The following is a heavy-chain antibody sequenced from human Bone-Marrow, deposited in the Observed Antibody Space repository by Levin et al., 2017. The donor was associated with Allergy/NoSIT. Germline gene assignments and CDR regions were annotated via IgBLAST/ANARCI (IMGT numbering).Heavy chain of an antibody. CDR3: AKGTNSRAGMDV. CDR2: ISGSGGST. J-gene: IGHJ6*02. CDR1: GFTFSSYV. V-gene: IGHV3-23*01. Sequence: SCAASGFTFSSYVMSWVRQAPGKGLEWVSAISGSGGSTYYADSVKGRFTISRDNSKNTLYLQMNSLRAEDTAVYYCAKGTNSRAGMDVWGQGTTVTVSS. D-gene: IGHD1-7*01.